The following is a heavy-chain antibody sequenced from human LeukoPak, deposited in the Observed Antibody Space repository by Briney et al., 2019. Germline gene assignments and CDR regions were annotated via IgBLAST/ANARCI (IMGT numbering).Heavy chain of an antibody. CDR2: IYSSGST. CDR1: GGSINGYY. CDR3: ARDGGTGYFDY. V-gene: IGHV4-4*07. D-gene: IGHD3-16*01. Sequence: NPSETLSLTCTVSGGSINGYYWSWIRQPAGKGLEWIGRIYSSGSTNYNPSLKSRVTISVDTSKNQFSLNLSSVTAADTAVYSCARDGGTGYFDYWGQGTLVTVSS. J-gene: IGHJ4*02.